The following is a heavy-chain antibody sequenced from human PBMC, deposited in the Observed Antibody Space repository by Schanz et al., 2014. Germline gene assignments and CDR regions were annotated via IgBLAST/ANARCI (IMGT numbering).Heavy chain of an antibody. CDR3: ARGNTIFGVVILGWLDP. CDR2: IIPNLGSA. CDR1: GYTFTSNG. J-gene: IGHJ5*02. D-gene: IGHD3-3*01. Sequence: QVQLVQSGVEVKKPGASVKVSCKASGYTFTSNGITWVRQAPGQGLEWMGRIIPNLGSANYAQKFQGRVTITADKSTSTVYMELSSLRSEDTAIYYCARGNTIFGVVILGWLDPWGQGTLVTVSS. V-gene: IGHV1-69*04.